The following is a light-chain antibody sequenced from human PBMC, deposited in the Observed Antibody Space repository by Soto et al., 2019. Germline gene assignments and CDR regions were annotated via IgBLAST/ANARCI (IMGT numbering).Light chain of an antibody. J-gene: IGLJ1*01. CDR3: SSYAGSNNFV. V-gene: IGLV2-8*01. CDR2: EVS. Sequence: QSALTQPPSASGSPGQSVTISCSGTSSDVGGYNYVSWHQQHPGEAPKLIIYEVSKRPSGVPDRFSGSKSGNTASLIVSGLQAEDEADYYCSSYAGSNNFVFGTGTKVTVL. CDR1: SSDVGGYNY.